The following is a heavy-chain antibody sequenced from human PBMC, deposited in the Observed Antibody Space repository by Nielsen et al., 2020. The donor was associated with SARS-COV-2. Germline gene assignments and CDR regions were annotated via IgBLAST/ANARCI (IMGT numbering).Heavy chain of an antibody. CDR1: GFTFSSYA. Sequence: GESLKISCAASGFTFSSYAMSWVRQAPGKGLEWVSAISGASTYSAESVTGRFTISRDNSKNTLYLHMNSLRAEDTAVYYCAKGDRYCGGDCYADAFVFWGQGTMVTV. J-gene: IGHJ3*01. CDR2: ISGAST. CDR3: AKGDRYCGGDCYADAFVF. D-gene: IGHD2-21*02. V-gene: IGHV3-23*01.